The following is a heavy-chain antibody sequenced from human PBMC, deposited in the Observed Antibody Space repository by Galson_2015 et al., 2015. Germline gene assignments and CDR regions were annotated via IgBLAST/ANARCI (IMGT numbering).Heavy chain of an antibody. D-gene: IGHD1-7*01. J-gene: IGHJ4*02. Sequence: SLRLSCAASGFTFSSYAMSWVRQAPGKGLEWVSDISGSGSSTSYADSVKGRFTISRDNSKNTLYLQMNSLRAEDTAVYYCAKLGRTIKGLDDYWGQGTPVTVSS. V-gene: IGHV3-23*01. CDR2: ISGSGSST. CDR3: AKLGRTIKGLDDY. CDR1: GFTFSSYA.